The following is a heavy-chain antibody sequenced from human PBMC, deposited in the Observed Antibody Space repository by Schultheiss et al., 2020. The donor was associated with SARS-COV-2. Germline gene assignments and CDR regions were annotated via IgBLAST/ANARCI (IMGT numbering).Heavy chain of an antibody. CDR1: GFTFSSYA. Sequence: GGSLRLSCAASGFTFSSYAMSWVRQAPGKGLEWVSAISGSGGSTYYADSVKGRFTISRDNSKNRLYLQMNSLRAEDTAVYYCAKEGNDDYSTPGQYYYYYYGMDVWGQGTTVTVSS. J-gene: IGHJ6*02. D-gene: IGHD4-11*01. CDR3: AKEGNDDYSTPGQYYYYYYGMDV. V-gene: IGHV3-23*01. CDR2: ISGSGGST.